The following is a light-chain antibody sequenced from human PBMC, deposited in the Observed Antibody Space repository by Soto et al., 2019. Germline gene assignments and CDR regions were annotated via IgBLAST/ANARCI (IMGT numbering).Light chain of an antibody. CDR3: CSYAGVHTYV. V-gene: IGLV2-11*01. CDR2: DVN. Sequence: QSVLTQPRSVSGSPGQSVTISCTGAHSDIGTYNSVSWYQQHPDKAPKLIIYDVNKRPSGVPDRFSGSKSGNTASLTISGLQEDDEADYYCCSYAGVHTYVVGSETKVTVL. J-gene: IGLJ1*01. CDR1: HSDIGTYNS.